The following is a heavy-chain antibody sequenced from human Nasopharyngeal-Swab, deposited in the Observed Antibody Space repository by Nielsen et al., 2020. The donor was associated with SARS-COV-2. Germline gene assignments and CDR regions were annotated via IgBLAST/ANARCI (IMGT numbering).Heavy chain of an antibody. J-gene: IGHJ5*02. CDR3: AKGTITMVRGVIGWFDP. CDR2: ISYDGSNK. Sequence: GESLKISCAASGFTFSSYGMHWVRQAPGKGLEWVAVISYDGSNKYYADSVKGRFTISRDNSKNTLYLQMSSLRAEDTAVYYCAKGTITMVRGVIGWFDPWGQGTLVTVSS. D-gene: IGHD3-10*01. V-gene: IGHV3-30*18. CDR1: GFTFSSYG.